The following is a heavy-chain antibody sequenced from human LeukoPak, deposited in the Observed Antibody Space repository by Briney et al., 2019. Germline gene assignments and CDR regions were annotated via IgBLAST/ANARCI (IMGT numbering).Heavy chain of an antibody. J-gene: IGHJ6*02. V-gene: IGHV4-59*01. D-gene: IGHD4-17*01. CDR3: ARDQNGDYEAKYYYYGMDV. Sequence: SETLSLTCTVSGGSISSYYWSWIRQPPGKGLEWIGYIYYSGSINYNPSLKSRVTISVDTSKNQFSLKLSSVTAADTAVYYCARDQNGDYEAKYYYYGMDVWGQGTTVTVSS. CDR1: GGSISSYY. CDR2: IYYSGSI.